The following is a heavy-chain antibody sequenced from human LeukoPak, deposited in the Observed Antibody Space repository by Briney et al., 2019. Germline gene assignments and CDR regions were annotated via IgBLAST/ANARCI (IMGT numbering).Heavy chain of an antibody. D-gene: IGHD6-19*01. Sequence: SVKVSCKASGGTFSSYAISWVRQAPGQGLEWMGRIIPILGIANYAQKFQGRVTITADKSTSTAYMELSSLRSEDTAVYYCARARILAVADTTHEGYYYYGMDVWGQGTTVTVSS. CDR2: IIPILGIA. J-gene: IGHJ6*02. V-gene: IGHV1-69*04. CDR1: GGTFSSYA. CDR3: ARARILAVADTTHEGYYYYGMDV.